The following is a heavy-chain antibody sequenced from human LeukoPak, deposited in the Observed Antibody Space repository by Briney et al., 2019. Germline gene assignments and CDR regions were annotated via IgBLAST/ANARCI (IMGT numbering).Heavy chain of an antibody. Sequence: SQTLSLACTVSGGSISSSGYYWSWIRQPPGKGLEWIGYIYYSGSTYYNPSLKSRVTISVDTSKNQFSLKLSSVTAADTAVYYRARGRTVVPFFTNTRTPRAYFQHSGPSAPLSPSP. CDR3: ARGRTVVPFFTNTRTPRAYFQH. V-gene: IGHV4-31*03. CDR1: GGSISSSGYY. D-gene: IGHD2-15*01. CDR2: IYYSGST. J-gene: IGHJ1*01.